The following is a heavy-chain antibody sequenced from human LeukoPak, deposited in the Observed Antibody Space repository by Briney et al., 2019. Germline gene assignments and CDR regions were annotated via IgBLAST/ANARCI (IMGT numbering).Heavy chain of an antibody. CDR1: GGSISSYY. CDR3: SRGYYNAFDI. V-gene: IGHV4-59*12. Sequence: PSETLSLTCTVSGGSISSYYWSWIRQPPGKGLEWIGYIYYSGSTNYNPSLKSRVTISVDTSKNQFSLNLNSVTAADTAVYYCSRGYYNAFDIWGQGTMVTVSS. J-gene: IGHJ3*02. D-gene: IGHD3-3*01. CDR2: IYYSGST.